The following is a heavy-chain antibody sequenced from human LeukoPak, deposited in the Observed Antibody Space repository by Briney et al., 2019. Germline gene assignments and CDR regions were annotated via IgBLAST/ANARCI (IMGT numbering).Heavy chain of an antibody. CDR1: RIILSDYY. CDR2: MSSGDGPI. J-gene: IGHJ5*02. Sequence: GGSLRLSCAASRIILSDYYMTWIRQAPGKGLEWVSYMSSGDGPIYYADSVKGRFTISKDNAKNSMYLEMNSLRVEDTAVYYCARVLRGYCTNGVCYTAGFDPWGQGTLVTVSS. D-gene: IGHD2-8*01. CDR3: ARVLRGYCTNGVCYTAGFDP. V-gene: IGHV3-11*01.